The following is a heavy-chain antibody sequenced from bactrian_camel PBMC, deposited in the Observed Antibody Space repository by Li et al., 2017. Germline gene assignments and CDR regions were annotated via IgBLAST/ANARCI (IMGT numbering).Heavy chain of an antibody. CDR3: AAELRPDYVLQVRNILRPNGYNR. J-gene: IGHJ4*01. D-gene: IGHD4*01. CDR1: GATASTNS. Sequence: HVQLVESGGGSVQAGGSMRLSCAASGATASTNSVAWFRQVPGKEREGVAHMTSAGSTSYLDYVKGRFTISRDNAKNTLYLEMNELKPEDSGMYYCAAELRPDYVLQVRNILRPNGYNRWGRGTQVTVS. V-gene: IGHV3S53*01. CDR2: MTSAGST.